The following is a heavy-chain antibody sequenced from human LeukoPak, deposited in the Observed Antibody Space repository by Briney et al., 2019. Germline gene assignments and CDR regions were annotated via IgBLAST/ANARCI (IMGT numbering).Heavy chain of an antibody. J-gene: IGHJ3*02. V-gene: IGHV4-59*01. CDR2: LYNSGST. CDR3: ARGVTSPLDAFDI. D-gene: IGHD1-26*01. Sequence: SETLSLTCTVSGGSISSYYWNWMRQPPGKGLEWIGYLYNSGSTNYNPSLKSRLTTSVDMSKNQLSLKLSSVTAADTAVYYCARGVTSPLDAFDIWGQETTVTVSS. CDR1: GGSISSYY.